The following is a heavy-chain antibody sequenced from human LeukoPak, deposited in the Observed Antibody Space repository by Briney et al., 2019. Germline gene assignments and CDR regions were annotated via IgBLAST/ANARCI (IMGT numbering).Heavy chain of an antibody. CDR1: GFTFGDYA. D-gene: IGHD6-19*01. CDR3: TRSFGQWLQFDY. J-gene: IGHJ4*02. CDR2: IRSKAYGGTT. Sequence: KPGRSLRLSCTASGFTFGDYAMSWFRQAPGKGLEWVGFIRSKAYGGTTEYAASVKGRFTISRDDSKSIAYLQMNSLKPEDTAVYYCTRSFGQWLQFDYWGQGTLVTVSS. V-gene: IGHV3-49*05.